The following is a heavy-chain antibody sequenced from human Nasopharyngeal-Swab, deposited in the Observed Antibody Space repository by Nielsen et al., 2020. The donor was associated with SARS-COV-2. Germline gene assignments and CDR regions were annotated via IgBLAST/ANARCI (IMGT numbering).Heavy chain of an antibody. CDR2: MKQDGNEK. CDR3: ARDRGIQLWDWGYFDL. CDR1: GFTFSNYW. V-gene: IGHV3-7*01. J-gene: IGHJ2*01. Sequence: GASLKISCAASGFTFSNYWMSWVRQAPGKGLEWVATMKQDGNEKWYVDSVKGRFTISRDNAKNSLFLRMISLRAEDTAVYYCARDRGIQLWDWGYFDLWGRGTLVTVSS. D-gene: IGHD5-18*01.